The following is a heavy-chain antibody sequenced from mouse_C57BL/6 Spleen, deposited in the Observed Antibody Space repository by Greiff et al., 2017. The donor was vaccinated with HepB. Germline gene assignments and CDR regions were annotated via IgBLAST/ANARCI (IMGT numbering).Heavy chain of an antibody. CDR2: IYPGSGST. D-gene: IGHD2-2*01. J-gene: IGHJ3*01. CDR3: ARGENGYRPWFAY. V-gene: IGHV1-55*01. CDR1: GYTFTSYW. Sequence: VQLQQSGAELVKPGASVKMSCKASGYTFTSYWITWVKQRPGQGLEWIGDIYPGSGSTNYNEKFKSKATLTVDTSSSTAYMQLSSLTSEDSAVYYWARGENGYRPWFAYWGQGTLVTVSA.